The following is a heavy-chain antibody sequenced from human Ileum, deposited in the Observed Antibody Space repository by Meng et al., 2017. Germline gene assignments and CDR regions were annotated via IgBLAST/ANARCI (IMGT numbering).Heavy chain of an antibody. CDR3: TKDLNWRTY. CDR2: IHPDGSER. V-gene: IGHV3-7*01. J-gene: IGHJ4*02. Sequence: GGPLRLSCAVSGFTFKSNWMTWVRQAPGKGPEWVASIHPDGSERNYVDSVKGRFTISRDNPTSSLFLQMNSLRAEDTAVYYCTKDLNWRTYWGQGTLVTVSS. D-gene: IGHD1-20*01. CDR1: GFTFKSNW.